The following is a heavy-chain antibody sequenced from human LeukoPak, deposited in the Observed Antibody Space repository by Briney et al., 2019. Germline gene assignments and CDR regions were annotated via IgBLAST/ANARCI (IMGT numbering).Heavy chain of an antibody. Sequence: GGSLRLSCAASGFTFSSYAMSWDRQAPGKGLEWVSAISGSGSSTYYADSVKGRFTISRDNSKNTLYLQMNSLRAEDTAVYYCAKDRGYSYGPLDYWGQGTLVTVSS. J-gene: IGHJ4*02. V-gene: IGHV3-23*01. CDR2: ISGSGSST. D-gene: IGHD5-18*01. CDR1: GFTFSSYA. CDR3: AKDRGYSYGPLDY.